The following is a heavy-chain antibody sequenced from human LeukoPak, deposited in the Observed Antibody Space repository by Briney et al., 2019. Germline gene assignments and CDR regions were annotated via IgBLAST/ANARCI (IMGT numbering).Heavy chain of an antibody. Sequence: GESLKISCKGSGYSFTSYWIGWVRQMPGKGLEWMGIIYPGDSDTRYSPSFQGQVTISADKSIGTAYLQWSSLKASDTAMYYCARRDSSGLSSDWFDPWGQGTLVTVSS. J-gene: IGHJ5*02. CDR1: GYSFTSYW. V-gene: IGHV5-51*01. CDR3: ARRDSSGLSSDWFDP. D-gene: IGHD3-22*01. CDR2: IYPGDSDT.